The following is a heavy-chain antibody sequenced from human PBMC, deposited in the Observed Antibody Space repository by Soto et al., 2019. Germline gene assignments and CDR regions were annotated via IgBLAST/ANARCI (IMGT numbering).Heavy chain of an antibody. Sequence: GESLKISCKGSGYSFTSYWIGWVRQMPGKGLEWMGIIYPDDSDTRYSPSFQGQVTISADKSISTAYLQWSSLKASDTAMYYCARRPSDYYYGMDVWGQGTTVTVSS. D-gene: IGHD1-26*01. V-gene: IGHV5-51*01. CDR2: IYPDDSDT. CDR1: GYSFTSYW. J-gene: IGHJ6*02. CDR3: ARRPSDYYYGMDV.